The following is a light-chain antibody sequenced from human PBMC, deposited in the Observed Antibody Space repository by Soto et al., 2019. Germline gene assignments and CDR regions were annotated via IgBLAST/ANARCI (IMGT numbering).Light chain of an antibody. CDR3: QQFHLYST. CDR2: DAS. CDR1: QSISSW. Sequence: DIQMTQSPSTLSASVGDRVTITCRASQSISSWLAWYQQKPGKAPKLLIYDASSLESGVPSRFSGSGSGTEFTLTISSLQPDDFATYYCQQFHLYSTFGQGTKVDIK. V-gene: IGKV1-5*01. J-gene: IGKJ1*01.